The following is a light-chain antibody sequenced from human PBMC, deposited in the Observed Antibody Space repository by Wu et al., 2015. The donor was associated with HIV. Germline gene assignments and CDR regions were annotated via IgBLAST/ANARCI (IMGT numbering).Light chain of an antibody. J-gene: IGKJ3*01. CDR3: QQYGSSPFT. CDR1: QSLTNNF. CDR2: GAS. V-gene: IGKV3-20*01. Sequence: EIVLTQSPGTLSLSLGERATLSCRASQSLTNNFLAWYQQRPGQAPRLLIYGASSRATGIPDRFSGSGSGTDFTLTISRLEPEDFAVYYCQQYGSSPFTFGPGTKVDIK.